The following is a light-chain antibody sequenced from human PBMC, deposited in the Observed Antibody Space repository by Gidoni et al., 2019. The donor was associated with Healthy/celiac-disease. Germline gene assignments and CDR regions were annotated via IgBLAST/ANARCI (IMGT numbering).Light chain of an antibody. V-gene: IGKV1-27*01. Sequence: DSQITRSPSYLSASVGDRVTITSRASQGISNYIAWYQQKPGNVPKLLIYAASTLQSGVPSRFSGSGSGTYFTLTISSLQPEDVATYYCQKYNSAPLTFGGGTKVEIK. CDR1: QGISNY. CDR2: AAS. J-gene: IGKJ4*01. CDR3: QKYNSAPLT.